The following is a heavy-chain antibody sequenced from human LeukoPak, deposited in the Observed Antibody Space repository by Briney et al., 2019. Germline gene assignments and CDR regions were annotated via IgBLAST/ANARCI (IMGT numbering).Heavy chain of an antibody. D-gene: IGHD2-2*01. V-gene: IGHV3-7*01. CDR1: GFTVSTYW. Sequence: TGGSLRLSCAASGFTVSTYWMSWVRQAPGKEMEWVANIKQDGSEKYYVDSVKGRFTISRDNPKNSLYLQMGTLRAEDTAVYYCARDIVVVPAAHYFDYWGQGTLVTVSS. CDR2: IKQDGSEK. J-gene: IGHJ4*02. CDR3: ARDIVVVPAAHYFDY.